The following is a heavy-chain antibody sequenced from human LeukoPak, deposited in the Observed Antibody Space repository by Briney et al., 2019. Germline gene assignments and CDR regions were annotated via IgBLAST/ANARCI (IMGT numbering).Heavy chain of an antibody. D-gene: IGHD5-24*01. Sequence: GSLRLSCAATRFTFSSYAMGWVRQAPGKGLEWVSVIDGSGGTTYYAGSVKGRFTISRDNSKNTLYLQMNSLRAEDTAVYYCASLSDGYSPGGFDYWGQGTLVTVSS. CDR2: IDGSGGTT. V-gene: IGHV3-23*01. CDR1: RFTFSSYA. CDR3: ASLSDGYSPGGFDY. J-gene: IGHJ4*02.